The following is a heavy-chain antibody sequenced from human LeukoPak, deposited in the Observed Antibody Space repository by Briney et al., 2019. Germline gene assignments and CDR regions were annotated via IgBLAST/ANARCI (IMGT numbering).Heavy chain of an antibody. CDR3: ARLGLEWFHFYYMDV. CDR2: VNPNTGDT. V-gene: IGHV1-8*01. CDR1: GYTFTSYD. D-gene: IGHD3-3*01. J-gene: IGHJ6*03. Sequence: ASVKVSCKASGYTFTSYDINWVRQAPGQGLEWMGWVNPNTGDTGYAQKFQGRVTMTRNTSISTAYMELSSLRSEDTAVYYCARLGLEWFHFYYMDVWGKGTTVIVSS.